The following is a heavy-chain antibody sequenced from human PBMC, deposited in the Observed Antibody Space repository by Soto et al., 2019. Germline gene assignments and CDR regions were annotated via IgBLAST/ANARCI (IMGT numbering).Heavy chain of an antibody. V-gene: IGHV3-11*03. CDR1: GFTFSDYY. J-gene: IGHJ4*02. Sequence: PEGSRRLSCAASGFTFSDYYMSWIRQAPGKGLEWLSYISGSNTYTDYADSVKGRFTISRDNAKNSLYLQMNSLRADDTAVYYCARSMKTGKNFDYWGQGT. CDR3: ARSMKTGKNFDY. CDR2: ISGSNTYT. D-gene: IGHD7-27*01.